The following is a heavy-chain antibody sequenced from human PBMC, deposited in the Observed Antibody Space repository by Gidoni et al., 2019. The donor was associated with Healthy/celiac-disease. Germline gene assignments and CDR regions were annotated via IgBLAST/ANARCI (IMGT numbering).Heavy chain of an antibody. J-gene: IGHJ4*02. CDR2: INHSGST. CDR1: GRSCSGYY. V-gene: IGHV4-34*01. Sequence: RTCAVYGRSCSGYYWSWIRQPPGKGLEWIGEINHSGSTNYNPSLKSRVTISVDTSKNQFSLKLSAVTAADTAVYYCARFAPTAYSYGFNFDYWGQGTLVTVSS. CDR3: ARFAPTAYSYGFNFDY. D-gene: IGHD5-18*01.